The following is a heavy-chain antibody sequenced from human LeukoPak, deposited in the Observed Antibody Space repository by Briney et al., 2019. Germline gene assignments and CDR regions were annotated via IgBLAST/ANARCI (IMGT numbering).Heavy chain of an antibody. CDR3: ARDYPIAMADWFDP. Sequence: SETLSLTCTVSGGSISSYYWSWIRQPAGKGLEWIGRIYTSGSTNYNPSLKSRVTMSVDTSKNQFSLKLSSVTAADTAVYYCARDYPIAMADWFDPWGQGTLVTVSS. D-gene: IGHD6-19*01. CDR1: GGSISSYY. CDR2: IYTSGST. J-gene: IGHJ5*02. V-gene: IGHV4-4*07.